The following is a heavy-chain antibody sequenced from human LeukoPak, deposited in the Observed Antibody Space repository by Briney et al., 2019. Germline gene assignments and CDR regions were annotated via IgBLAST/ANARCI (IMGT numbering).Heavy chain of an antibody. Sequence: GGSLRLSCAASGFTFSNYWMSWVLQAPGKGLEYVANIKQDGSETYYVDSVKGRFTLSRDNAKSSLYLQMNSLRVEDTAVYYCARDQGIMFFDNWGQGTLVTASS. CDR3: ARDQGIMFFDN. D-gene: IGHD2-21*01. CDR2: IKQDGSET. CDR1: GFTFSNYW. V-gene: IGHV3-7*01. J-gene: IGHJ4*02.